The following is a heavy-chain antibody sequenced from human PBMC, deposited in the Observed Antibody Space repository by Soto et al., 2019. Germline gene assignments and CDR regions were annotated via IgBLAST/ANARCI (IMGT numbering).Heavy chain of an antibody. CDR3: VRPDSRGRYFDF. Sequence: QITLRESGPALVKPTQTLTLTCTVSGFSLTNDGVGVGWVRQPPGKALEWPTLVYWDDDERYSRSLQSRLTRRGDSSRTKVRVTLTNLDPVGTAPYSCVRPDSRGRYFDFWGQGILVSVSS. CDR1: GFSLTNDGVG. J-gene: IGHJ4*02. D-gene: IGHD2-15*01. V-gene: IGHV2-5*02. CDR2: VYWDDDE.